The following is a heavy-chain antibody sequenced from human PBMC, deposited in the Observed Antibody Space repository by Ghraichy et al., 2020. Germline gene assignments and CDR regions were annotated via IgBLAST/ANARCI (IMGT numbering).Heavy chain of an antibody. J-gene: IGHJ2*01. CDR1: GFTFSSYA. CDR2: ISGSGGST. D-gene: IGHD3-22*01. CDR3: AKAHYYDSSGYYLPYWYFDL. V-gene: IGHV3-23*01. Sequence: GGSLRLSCAASGFTFSSYAMRWVRQAPGKGLEWVSAISGSGGSTYYADSVKGRFTISRDNSKNTLYLQMNSLRAEDTAVYYCAKAHYYDSSGYYLPYWYFDLWGRGTLVTVPS.